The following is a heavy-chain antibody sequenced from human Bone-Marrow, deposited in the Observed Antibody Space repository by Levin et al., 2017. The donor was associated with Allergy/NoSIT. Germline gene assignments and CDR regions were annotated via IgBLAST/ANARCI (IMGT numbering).Heavy chain of an antibody. CDR1: GFTFNNYV. J-gene: IGHJ4*02. CDR2: ISGSGGKT. Sequence: GGSLRLSCEASGFTFNNYVMSWVRQAPGKGLEWVSGISGSGGKTYYADSVKGRFTISRDSSKNTLSRHMHSLRAADTAVYYGWEGRWVSEWELLSSVFDSWGQGTLVTVSS. V-gene: IGHV3-23*01. CDR3: WEGRWVSEWELLSSVFDS. D-gene: IGHD3-3*01.